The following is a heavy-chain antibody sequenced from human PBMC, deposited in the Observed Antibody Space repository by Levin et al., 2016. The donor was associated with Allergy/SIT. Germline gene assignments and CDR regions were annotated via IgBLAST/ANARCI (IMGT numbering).Heavy chain of an antibody. CDR1: GFTFSDHY. CDR3: ATRGYSYGFWYFDL. V-gene: IGHV3-72*01. Sequence: GGSLRLSCAASGFTFSDHYMDWVRQAPGKGLEWVGFVRSKGYGGTTEYAASVKGRFTISRDDSKNSLYLQMNSLKTEDTAVYYCATRGYSYGFWYFDLWGRGTLVTVSS. J-gene: IGHJ2*01. D-gene: IGHD5-18*01. CDR2: VRSKGYGGTT.